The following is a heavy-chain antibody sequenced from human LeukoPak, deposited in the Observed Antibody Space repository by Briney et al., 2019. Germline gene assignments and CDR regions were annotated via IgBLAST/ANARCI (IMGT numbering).Heavy chain of an antibody. CDR3: ARVHYYDSSGYYSPYYFDY. J-gene: IGHJ4*02. CDR1: GGSISSSNW. D-gene: IGHD3-22*01. Sequence: PSGTLSLTCAVSGGSISSSNWWSWVRQPPGKGLEWIGEIYHSGSTNYNPSLKSRVTISVDTSKNQFSLKLSSVTAADTAVYYCARVHYYDSSGYYSPYYFDYWGQGTLVTVSS. CDR2: IYHSGST. V-gene: IGHV4-4*02.